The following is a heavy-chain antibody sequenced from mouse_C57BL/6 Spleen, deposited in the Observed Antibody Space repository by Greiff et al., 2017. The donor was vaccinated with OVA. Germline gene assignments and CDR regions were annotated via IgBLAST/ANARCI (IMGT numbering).Heavy chain of an antibody. D-gene: IGHD4-1*01. J-gene: IGHJ2*01. CDR1: GYSITSGYY. CDR3: ARDPNWDDYFDY. V-gene: IGHV3-6*01. CDR2: ISYDGSN. Sequence: DVQLQESGPGLVKPSQSLSLTCSVTGYSITSGYYWNWIRQFPGNKLEWMGYISYDGSNNYNPSLKNRISITRDTSKNQFFLKLNSVTTEDTATYYCARDPNWDDYFDYWGQGTTLTVSS.